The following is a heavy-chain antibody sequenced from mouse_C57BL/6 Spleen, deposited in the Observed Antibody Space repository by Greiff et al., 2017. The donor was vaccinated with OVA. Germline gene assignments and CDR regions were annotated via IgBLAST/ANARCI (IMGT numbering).Heavy chain of an antibody. CDR3: AIQTAQATGAMDY. CDR1: GYTFTTYP. J-gene: IGHJ4*01. V-gene: IGHV1-47*01. D-gene: IGHD3-2*02. Sequence: VQGVESGAELVKPGASVKMSCKASGYTFTTYPIEWMKQNHGKSLEWIGNFHPYNDDTKYNEKFKGKATLTVEKSSSTVYLELSRLTSDDSAVYYCAIQTAQATGAMDYWGQGTSVTVSS. CDR2: FHPYNDDT.